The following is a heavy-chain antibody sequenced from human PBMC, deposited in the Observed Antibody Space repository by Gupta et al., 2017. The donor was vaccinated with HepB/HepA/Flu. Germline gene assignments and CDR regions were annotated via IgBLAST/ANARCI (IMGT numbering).Heavy chain of an antibody. CDR3: ARGTLGMDAFDI. J-gene: IGHJ3*02. CDR1: CGFFRCLY. V-gene: IGHV4-34*01. CDR2: INHSGST. Sequence: QVPLPQWGPGPFKPSETLSLPCPVSCGFFRCLYLGWIRQPPGKGLEWIGEINHSGSTNYNPSLKSRVTISVDTSKNQFSLKLSSVTAADTAVYYCARGTLGMDAFDIWGQGTMVTVSS. D-gene: IGHD7-27*01.